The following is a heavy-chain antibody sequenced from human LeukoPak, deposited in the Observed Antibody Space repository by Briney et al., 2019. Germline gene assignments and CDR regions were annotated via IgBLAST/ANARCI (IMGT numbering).Heavy chain of an antibody. CDR2: ISSSGSTI. CDR1: GFTFSSYE. V-gene: IGHV3-48*03. J-gene: IGHJ4*02. CDR3: AKDREQWLVSFDY. D-gene: IGHD6-19*01. Sequence: QSGGSLRLSCAASGFTFSSYEMNWVRQAPGKGLEWDSYISSSGSTIYYADSVKGRFTISRDNSKNTLYLQMNSLRAEDTAVYSCAKDREQWLVSFDYWGQGTLVTVSS.